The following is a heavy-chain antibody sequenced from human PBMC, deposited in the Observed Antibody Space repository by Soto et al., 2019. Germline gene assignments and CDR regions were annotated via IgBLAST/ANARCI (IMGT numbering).Heavy chain of an antibody. J-gene: IGHJ4*02. CDR2: ISGSDGRT. CDR3: AKGVSQYTPLALFDY. CDR1: GFTFSSYA. Sequence: GLRRLSCAASGFTFSSYAMSWVRQAPGKGLEWVSTISGSDGRTYSTDSVKGRFTISRDNSRNTAYLQMNSLRVEDTAVYYCAKGVSQYTPLALFDYWGRGTLVTVSS. D-gene: IGHD5-18*01. V-gene: IGHV3-23*01.